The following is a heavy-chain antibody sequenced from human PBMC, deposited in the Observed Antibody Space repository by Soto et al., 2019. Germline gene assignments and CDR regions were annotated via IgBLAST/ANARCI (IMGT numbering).Heavy chain of an antibody. Sequence: QVQLQQWGAGLLKPSETLSLTCAVYGGSFSGYYWSWIRQPPGKGLEWIGEINHSGSTNYNPSLKSRVTISVDTSKNQFSLKLSSVTAADTAVYYCARGRGYRPHGMDVWGQGTTVTVSS. V-gene: IGHV4-34*01. J-gene: IGHJ6*02. D-gene: IGHD6-13*01. CDR2: INHSGST. CDR1: GGSFSGYY. CDR3: ARGRGYRPHGMDV.